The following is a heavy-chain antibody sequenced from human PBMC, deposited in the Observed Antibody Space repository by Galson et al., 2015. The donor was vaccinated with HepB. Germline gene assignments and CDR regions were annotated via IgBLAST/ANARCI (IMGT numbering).Heavy chain of an antibody. CDR3: ARDRGRDGYNSDAFDI. CDR1: GYIFTSYG. CDR2: ISTYNANT. Sequence: SVKVSCKASGYIFTSYGVSWVRQAPGQGLEWMGWISTYNANTEFAQKFQGRVTMTRDTSTSTVYMELSSLRSEDTAVYYCARDRGRDGYNSDAFDIWGQGTMVTVSS. V-gene: IGHV1-18*01. D-gene: IGHD5-24*01. J-gene: IGHJ3*02.